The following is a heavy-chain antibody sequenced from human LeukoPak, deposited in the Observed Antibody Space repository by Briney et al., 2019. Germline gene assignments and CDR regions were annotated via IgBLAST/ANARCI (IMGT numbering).Heavy chain of an antibody. J-gene: IGHJ5*02. CDR3: ARGKSLPYGSGGIFSNWFDP. CDR1: GYTFTSYD. Sequence: ASVKVSCKASGYTFTSYDINWVRQATGQGLEWMGWTNPNSGNTGYAQKFQGRVTMTRNTSISTAYMELSSLRSEDTAVYYCARGKSLPYGSGGIFSNWFDPWGQGTLVTVSS. V-gene: IGHV1-8*01. CDR2: TNPNSGNT. D-gene: IGHD3-10*01.